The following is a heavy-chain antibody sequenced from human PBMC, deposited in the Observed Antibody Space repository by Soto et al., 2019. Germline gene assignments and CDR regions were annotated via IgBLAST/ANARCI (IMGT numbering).Heavy chain of an antibody. CDR2: ILFDGSNK. D-gene: IGHD6-6*01. V-gene: IGHV3-30*03. Sequence: PGGSLRLSCAASGFTFSSYGMHWVRQAPGKGLEWVAVILFDGSNKYYADSVKGRFTISRDNSKNTLYLQMNSLRAEDTAVYYCARDFQLEFTDYWGQGTLVTVSS. J-gene: IGHJ4*02. CDR1: GFTFSSYG. CDR3: ARDFQLEFTDY.